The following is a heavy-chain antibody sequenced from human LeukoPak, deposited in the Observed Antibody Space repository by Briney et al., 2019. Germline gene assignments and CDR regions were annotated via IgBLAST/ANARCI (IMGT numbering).Heavy chain of an antibody. J-gene: IGHJ4*02. Sequence: PSETLSLTCSVSGGSISSSSYYWGWIRQPPGKGLEWIGTIFYSGSTYYNPSLKSRVTISVDTSKNQFSLKLSSVTAADTAVYYCARVPTVTFFDYWGQGTLVTVSS. V-gene: IGHV4-39*07. CDR2: IFYSGST. D-gene: IGHD4-17*01. CDR1: GGSISSSSYY. CDR3: ARVPTVTFFDY.